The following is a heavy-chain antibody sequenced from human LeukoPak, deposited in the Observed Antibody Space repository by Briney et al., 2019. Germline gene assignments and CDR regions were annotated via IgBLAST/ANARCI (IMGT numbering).Heavy chain of an antibody. CDR1: GYTFTSYG. J-gene: IGHJ4*02. V-gene: IGHV1-18*01. CDR2: ISAYNGNT. D-gene: IGHD2-2*01. CDR3: ARGSPDIVVVPAAVHFDY. Sequence: WASVKVSCKASGYTFTSYGISWVRQAPGQGLEWMGWISAYNGNTNYAQKLQGRVTMTTDTSTSTAYMELRSLRSDDTAVYYCARGSPDIVVVPAAVHFDYWGQGTLVTVSS.